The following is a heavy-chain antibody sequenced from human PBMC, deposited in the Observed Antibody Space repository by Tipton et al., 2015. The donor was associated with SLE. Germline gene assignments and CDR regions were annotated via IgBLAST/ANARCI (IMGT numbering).Heavy chain of an antibody. J-gene: IGHJ3*02. V-gene: IGHV1-18*01. Sequence: QSGAEVKKPGASVKVSCKASGYTFNRYAMNWVRQAPGQGLEWMGWISAYNGNTNYAQKLQGRVTMTTDTSTSTAYMELRSLRSDDTAVYYCARDLYDAFDIWGQGTMVIVSS. CDR1: GYTFNRYA. CDR2: ISAYNGNT. CDR3: ARDLYDAFDI.